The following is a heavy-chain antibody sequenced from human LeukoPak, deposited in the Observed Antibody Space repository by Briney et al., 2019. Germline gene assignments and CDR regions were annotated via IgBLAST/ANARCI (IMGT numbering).Heavy chain of an antibody. CDR1: GFTFSDYY. V-gene: IGHV3-11*04. Sequence: GGSLRLSCAASGFTFSDYYMAWVRQAPGKGLEWVSYISDSGTTRYYTDSVRGRFAISRDNAKNSLFLQMNSLRAEDTAEYYCARDPTPWGQGTLVTVSS. CDR3: ARDPTP. J-gene: IGHJ5*02. CDR2: ISDSGTTR.